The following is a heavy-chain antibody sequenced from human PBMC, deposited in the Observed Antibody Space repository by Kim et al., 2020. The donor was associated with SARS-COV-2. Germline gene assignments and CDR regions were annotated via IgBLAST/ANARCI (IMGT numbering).Heavy chain of an antibody. CDR2: T. J-gene: IGHJ4*02. D-gene: IGHD6-13*01. Sequence: TYYVESVKGRFTISRDNSKNTLYLQMSSLRVEDTAVYYWATNIVAAGIVWGQGSLVTVSS. CDR3: ATNIVAAGIV. V-gene: IGHV3-66*01.